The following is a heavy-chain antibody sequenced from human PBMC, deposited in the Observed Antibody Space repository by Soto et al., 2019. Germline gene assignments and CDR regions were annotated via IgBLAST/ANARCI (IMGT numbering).Heavy chain of an antibody. V-gene: IGHV4-34*01. D-gene: IGHD5-12*01. Sequence: PSETLSLTCAVYGGSFSGYYWSWIRQPPGKGLEWIGEINHSGSTNYNPSLKSRVTISVDTSKNQFSLKLSSVTAADTAVYYCAGNLVATIIPFDYWGQGTPVTVSS. CDR2: INHSGST. J-gene: IGHJ4*02. CDR3: AGNLVATIIPFDY. CDR1: GGSFSGYY.